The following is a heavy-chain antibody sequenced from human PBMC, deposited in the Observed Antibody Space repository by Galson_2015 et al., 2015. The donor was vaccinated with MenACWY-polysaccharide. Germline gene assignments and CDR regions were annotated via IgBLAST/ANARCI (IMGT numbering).Heavy chain of an antibody. CDR2: IFPDNSDP. Sequence: QSGAEVKKPGESLQISCKASGSIFHHYWIGWVRQMPDKGLEWMGRIFPDNSDPRYSPSFQGQVTVSVDKSTSTAYLHLSGLKASDTGMYYCARLRALGGQFYCDFWGQGSLGTVSS. V-gene: IGHV5-51*03. D-gene: IGHD4-23*01. J-gene: IGHJ4*02. CDR3: ARLRALGGQFYCDF. CDR1: GSIFHHYW.